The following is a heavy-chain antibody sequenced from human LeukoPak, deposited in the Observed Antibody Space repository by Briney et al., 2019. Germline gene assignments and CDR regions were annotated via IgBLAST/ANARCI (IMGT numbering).Heavy chain of an antibody. CDR2: ISWNSGTI. CDR3: AKDSAYSNYNFGY. V-gene: IGHV3-9*01. J-gene: IGHJ4*02. D-gene: IGHD6-13*01. CDR1: GFTFNDYA. Sequence: PGRSLRLSCAASGFTFNDYAMHWVRQAPGKGLEWVSGISWNSGTIDYADSVKGRFTISRDNAKNSLYLQMNSLRAEDTALYYCAKDSAYSNYNFGYWGQGTLVTVSS.